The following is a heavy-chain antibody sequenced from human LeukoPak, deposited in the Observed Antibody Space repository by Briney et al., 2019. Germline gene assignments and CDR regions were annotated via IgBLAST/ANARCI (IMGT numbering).Heavy chain of an antibody. D-gene: IGHD5-18*01. CDR2: INHSGST. Sequence: PSETLSLTCGVYGGSFSGYYWSWIRQPPGKGLEWIGEINHSGSTNYNPSLKSRVTISVDTSKNQFSLKVTSVTAADTAVYYCARVGDTAMANWFDPWGQGTLVTVSS. CDR3: ARVGDTAMANWFDP. J-gene: IGHJ5*02. V-gene: IGHV4-34*01. CDR1: GGSFSGYY.